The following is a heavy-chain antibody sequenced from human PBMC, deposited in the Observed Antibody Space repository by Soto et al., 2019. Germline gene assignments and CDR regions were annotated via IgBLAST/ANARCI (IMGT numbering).Heavy chain of an antibody. Sequence: PSETLSLTCTVSGGSTRSDNYWSWIRQPPGKGLEWIGHIYYSGNTDYNPSLKSRLAISIDTSKNQFSLKLSSVTAADTAVYFCAREGGESSDGLYYFDSWGQGSLVTVSS. CDR3: AREGGESSDGLYYFDS. V-gene: IGHV4-30-4*01. J-gene: IGHJ4*02. D-gene: IGHD3-16*01. CDR2: IYYSGNT. CDR1: GGSTRSDNY.